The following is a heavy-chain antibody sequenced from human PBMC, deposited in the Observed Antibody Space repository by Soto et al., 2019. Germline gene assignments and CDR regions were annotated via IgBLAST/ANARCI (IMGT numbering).Heavy chain of an antibody. Sequence: QVQLVQSGAEVKKPGASVKVSCKASGYTFTSYDINWVRQATGQGLEWMGWMNPNSGNTGYAQKFTGRVTMTRHRSISTAYMELSSLRSEDTAVYYCARGRSSGRSYYYYYYGMDVWGQGTTVTVSS. D-gene: IGHD6-25*01. CDR1: GYTFTSYD. CDR2: MNPNSGNT. J-gene: IGHJ6*02. CDR3: ARGRSSGRSYYYYYYGMDV. V-gene: IGHV1-8*01.